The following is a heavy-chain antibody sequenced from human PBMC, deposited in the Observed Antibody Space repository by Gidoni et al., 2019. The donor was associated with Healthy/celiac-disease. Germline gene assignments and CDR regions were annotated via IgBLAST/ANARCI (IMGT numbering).Heavy chain of an antibody. D-gene: IGHD2-2*01. CDR1: GYTFTSYA. CDR2: INAGNGNT. Sequence: QVQLVQSGAEVKKPGASVKVSCKASGYTFTSYAMHLVRQAPGQRLEWMGWINAGNGNTKDSQKFQGRVTITRDTSASTAYMELSSLRSEDTAVYYCARGKRGYCSSTSCYGAFDIWGQGTMVTVSS. J-gene: IGHJ3*02. CDR3: ARGKRGYCSSTSCYGAFDI. V-gene: IGHV1-3*01.